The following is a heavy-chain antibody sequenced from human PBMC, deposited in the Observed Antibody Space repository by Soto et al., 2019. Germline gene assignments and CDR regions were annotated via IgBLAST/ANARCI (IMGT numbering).Heavy chain of an antibody. J-gene: IGHJ4*02. CDR3: ARGREIFGAVTPFEY. CDR1: GAPFKNYY. D-gene: IGHD3-3*01. V-gene: IGHV4-34*01. Sequence: PSETLSLTCAVYGAPFKNYYWTWIRQTPGKGLEWIGEINHTGSSEYNPSLKSRVTISLDTSKNQFSLSLRSVTAADTAVYFCARGREIFGAVTPFEYWGQGTQVTVSS. CDR2: INHTGSS.